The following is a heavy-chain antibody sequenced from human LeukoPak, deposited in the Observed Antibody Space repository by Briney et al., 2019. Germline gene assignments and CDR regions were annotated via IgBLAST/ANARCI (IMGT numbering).Heavy chain of an antibody. D-gene: IGHD6-19*01. CDR3: ARDRYYPTRYSSGRYGVNYFDY. Sequence: ASVKVSCKASGYTFTSYGISWVRQAPGQGLEWMGWISAYNGNTNYAQKLQGRVTMTTDTSTSTAYMELRSLRSDDTAVYYCARDRYYPTRYSSGRYGVNYFDYWGQGTLVTVSS. CDR2: ISAYNGNT. V-gene: IGHV1-18*01. J-gene: IGHJ4*02. CDR1: GYTFTSYG.